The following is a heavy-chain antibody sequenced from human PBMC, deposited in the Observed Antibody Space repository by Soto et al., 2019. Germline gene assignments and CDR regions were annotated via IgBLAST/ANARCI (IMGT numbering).Heavy chain of an antibody. CDR2: IYNSGGT. D-gene: IGHD3-22*01. V-gene: IGHV4-59*01. CDR1: GGSIRSYY. Sequence: QVQLQESGPGLVKPSETLSLTCSVSGGSIRSYYWSWIRQPPGKGLEWIGYIYNSGGTNYNPSLQSRVTISVDTSKNQVSLKLSSVPAADTAVYYCATNYYDSTSYYYFAFDIWGQGTVVTVSS. CDR3: ATNYYDSTSYYYFAFDI. J-gene: IGHJ3*02.